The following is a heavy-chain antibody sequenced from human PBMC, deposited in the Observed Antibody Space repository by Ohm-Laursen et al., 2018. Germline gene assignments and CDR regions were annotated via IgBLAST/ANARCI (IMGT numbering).Heavy chain of an antibody. CDR3: ARGGLGDVVVVAASHFDY. D-gene: IGHD2-15*01. CDR2: ITPNSGGQ. Sequence: ASVTVSCNASGYTFTGYYMHWVRQAPGHGLEWMGWITPNSGGQNYAQKLQGRVTMTRDTSISTAYMELRRLRSEDTAVYYCARGGLGDVVVVAASHFDYWGQGALVTVSS. J-gene: IGHJ4*02. CDR1: GYTFTGYY. V-gene: IGHV1-2*02.